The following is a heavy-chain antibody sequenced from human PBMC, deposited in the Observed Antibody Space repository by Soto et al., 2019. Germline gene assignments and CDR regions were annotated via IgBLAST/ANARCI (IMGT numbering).Heavy chain of an antibody. D-gene: IGHD6-13*01. CDR1: GASMNSYH. Sequence: SETLSLTCTVSGASMNSYHWSWIRQPAGKGLEWIGHIHSSGSTNYNPSLKSRVTMSVDTSKNQFSLRLMSLTAADTAVYYCARDQGVAAAGFPWFDPWGQGSLVTVSS. V-gene: IGHV4-4*07. CDR3: ARDQGVAAAGFPWFDP. CDR2: IHSSGST. J-gene: IGHJ5*02.